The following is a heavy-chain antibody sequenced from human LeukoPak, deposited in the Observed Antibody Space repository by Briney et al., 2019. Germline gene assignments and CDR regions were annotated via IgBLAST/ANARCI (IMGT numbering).Heavy chain of an antibody. V-gene: IGHV1-18*01. CDR3: ARDQYYDSKGWFDP. CDR2: IHTYNGHT. CDR1: RYTLNSYG. Sequence: GASVKVSCKSSRYTLNSYGITWVPQAPGQRLEWMGWIHTYNGHTNYAQKLQGRVTMTTDTSTSTAYMELRSLRSDDTAVYYCARDQYYDSKGWFDPWGQGTLVTVSS. J-gene: IGHJ5*02. D-gene: IGHD3-22*01.